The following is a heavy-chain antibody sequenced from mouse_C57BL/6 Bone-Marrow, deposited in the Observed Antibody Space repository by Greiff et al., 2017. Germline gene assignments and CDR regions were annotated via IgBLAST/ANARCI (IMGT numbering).Heavy chain of an antibody. CDR2: ILPGSGDT. D-gene: IGHD2-3*01. CDR3: AWGYFWFFDV. V-gene: IGHV1-9*01. Sequence: VQLQESGAELMKPGASVKLSCKTTGYTFTGYWIEWVKQRPGRGLEWIGEILPGSGDTNYNEKFKGKATFTADTSSSSAYMQLSSLTTEDSAIYYCAWGYFWFFDVWGTGTTVTVSS. CDR1: GYTFTGYW. J-gene: IGHJ1*03.